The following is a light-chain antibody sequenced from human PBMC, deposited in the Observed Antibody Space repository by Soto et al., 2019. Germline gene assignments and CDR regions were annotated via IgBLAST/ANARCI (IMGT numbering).Light chain of an antibody. V-gene: IGLV2-14*01. Sequence: QSAPTQPASGSRAPGQSITTACTGTSSGLGDYNYVSWYQQHPGKAPTLMIYGVSTRPSWIANCFSGSKTGNPASLTSSGLQAEDVADYYCSSYTSSTNPRSVFGPGTKVTVL. J-gene: IGLJ1*01. CDR3: SSYTSSTNPRSV. CDR2: GVS. CDR1: SSGLGDYNY.